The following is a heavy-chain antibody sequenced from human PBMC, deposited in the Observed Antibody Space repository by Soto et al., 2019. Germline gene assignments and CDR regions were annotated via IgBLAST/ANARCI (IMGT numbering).Heavy chain of an antibody. J-gene: IGHJ5*02. CDR2: ISADNGNT. D-gene: IGHD3-10*01. Sequence: QMQLIQSGPEVKKSGTSVKVSCKASGYTFTTYAIRWVRQAPGQRLEWMGWISADNGNTNYAQTFQERVTITRDMSQSTTYIELSSLRSEDAAVYYGSGEFGDYYSSGSYYIGGRNCFAPWGQGTLVTVSS. CDR3: SGEFGDYYSSGSYYIGGRNCFAP. CDR1: GYTFTTYA. V-gene: IGHV1-58*02.